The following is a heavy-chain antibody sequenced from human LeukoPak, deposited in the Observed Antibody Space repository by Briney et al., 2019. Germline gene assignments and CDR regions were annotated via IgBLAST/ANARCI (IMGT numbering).Heavy chain of an antibody. D-gene: IGHD4-23*01. CDR1: GYTFTGYY. V-gene: IGHV1-2*02. Sequence: ASVKVSCKASGYTFTGYYMHWVRQAPGQGLEWMGWINPNSGGTNYAQKFQGRVTMTRDTSISTAYMELSRLRSDDTAVYYCAREHYGANSAWFDPWGQGTLVTVSA. CDR2: INPNSGGT. CDR3: AREHYGANSAWFDP. J-gene: IGHJ5*02.